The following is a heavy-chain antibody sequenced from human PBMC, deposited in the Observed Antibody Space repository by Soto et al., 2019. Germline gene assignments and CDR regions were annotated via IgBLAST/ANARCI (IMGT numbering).Heavy chain of an antibody. D-gene: IGHD2-8*01. Sequence: EVQLVQSGGGLVQPGGSLRLSCAASGFIFSDYWMHWVRQAPGKGLVWVSRISSDGRSIDYVDSVKGRFTISRDNGKNTLYLQMNSLRAEDTAVYYCAKGIVLMVGAPSFFDYWGQGTLVTVSS. CDR2: ISSDGRSI. J-gene: IGHJ4*02. CDR3: AKGIVLMVGAPSFFDY. CDR1: GFIFSDYW. V-gene: IGHV3-74*01.